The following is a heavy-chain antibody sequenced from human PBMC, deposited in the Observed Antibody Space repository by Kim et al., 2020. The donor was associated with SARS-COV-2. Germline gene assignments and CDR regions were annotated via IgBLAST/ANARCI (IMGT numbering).Heavy chain of an antibody. Sequence: SETLSLTCAVYGGSFSGYYWSWIRQPPGKGLEWIGEINHSGSTNYNPSLKSRVTISVDTSKNQFSLKLSSVTAADTAVYYCARTGMDGSGSYYNDYWGQG. CDR2: INHSGST. V-gene: IGHV4-34*01. J-gene: IGHJ4*02. CDR1: GGSFSGYY. D-gene: IGHD3-10*01. CDR3: ARTGMDGSGSYYNDY.